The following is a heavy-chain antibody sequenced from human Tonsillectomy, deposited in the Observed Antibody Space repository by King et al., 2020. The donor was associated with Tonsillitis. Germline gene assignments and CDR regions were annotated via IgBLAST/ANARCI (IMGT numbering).Heavy chain of an antibody. V-gene: IGHV3-23*04. Sequence: VQLVESGGGLVQPGGSLRLSCAASGFTFSSYAMSWVRQAPGKGLEWVSTISGSGGSTYYADSVKGRFTISRDNSKNTLFLKMDSLGAEDTAEYYFALGSGYSGYDYVYFDYWGQGTLVTVSS. CDR1: GFTFSSYA. CDR3: ALGSGYSGYDYVYFDY. CDR2: ISGSGGST. D-gene: IGHD5-12*01. J-gene: IGHJ4*02.